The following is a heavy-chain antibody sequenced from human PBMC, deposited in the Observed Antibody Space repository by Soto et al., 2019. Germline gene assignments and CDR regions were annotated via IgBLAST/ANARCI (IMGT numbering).Heavy chain of an antibody. Sequence: GGSLRLSCVASGFTLINAWMSWVRQAPGRGLEWFGRIKRKTDGGTPDFAAPVKGRFSISRDDSKNTLYLQMNSLKTEDTAVYYCTTAAAAAGSFDYWGQGTPVTVS. CDR2: IKRKTDGGTP. CDR1: GFTLINAW. J-gene: IGHJ4*02. V-gene: IGHV3-15*01. D-gene: IGHD6-13*01. CDR3: TTAAAAAGSFDY.